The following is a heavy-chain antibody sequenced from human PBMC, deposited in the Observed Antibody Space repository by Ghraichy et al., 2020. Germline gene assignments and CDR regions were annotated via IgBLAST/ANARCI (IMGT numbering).Heavy chain of an antibody. D-gene: IGHD3-10*01. CDR2: IYSSGST. CDR3: AGGHVDYGPGGMDV. V-gene: IGHV4-4*07. CDR1: GGSISSYY. J-gene: IGHJ6*02. Sequence: SETLSLTCTVSGGSISSYYWSWIRQPAGKGLEWIGRIYSSGSTNYNPSLKSRVTMSVDTSKNQFSLKLNSVTAADTAVYYCAGGHVDYGPGGMDVWGQGTTVTVSS.